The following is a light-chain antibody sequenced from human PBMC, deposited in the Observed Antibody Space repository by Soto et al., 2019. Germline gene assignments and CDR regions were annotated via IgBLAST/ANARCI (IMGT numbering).Light chain of an antibody. CDR1: QSVSSSY. V-gene: IGKV3-20*01. Sequence: EIVLTQSPGTLSLSPGEGATLSCRASQSVSSSYLAWYQQKPGQAPRPLIYDASSRATGIPDRFSGSGSGTDFTLTISRLEPEDSAVYYCQQYGGSPRTFGQGTKVDIK. J-gene: IGKJ1*01. CDR3: QQYGGSPRT. CDR2: DAS.